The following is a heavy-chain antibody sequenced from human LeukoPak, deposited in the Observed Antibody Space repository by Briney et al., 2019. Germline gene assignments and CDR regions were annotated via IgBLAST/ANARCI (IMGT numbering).Heavy chain of an antibody. CDR2: VSGSGAIA. Sequence: GGSLRLSCAASGFTFNKYAMSWVRQAPGKGLEWVSTVSGSGAIAYYTDSDKGRFTISRDNSKNTLYLQMSSLTAKDTAVYYCAKDRSIGTYYTFDSWGQGTLVTVSS. V-gene: IGHV3-23*01. D-gene: IGHD1-26*01. J-gene: IGHJ4*02. CDR3: AKDRSIGTYYTFDS. CDR1: GFTFNKYA.